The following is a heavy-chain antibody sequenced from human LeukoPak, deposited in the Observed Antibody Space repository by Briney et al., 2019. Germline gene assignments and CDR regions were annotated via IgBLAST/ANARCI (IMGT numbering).Heavy chain of an antibody. V-gene: IGHV3-30*02. CDR1: RFTFSSYG. D-gene: IGHD6-13*01. CDR2: IRYDGSNK. CDR3: AKVASIAAAGELSDWFDP. Sequence: GGSLRLSCAASRFTFSSYGMHWVRQAPGKGLEWVAFIRYDGSNKYYADSVKGRFTISRDNSKNTLYLQMNSLRAEDTAVYYCAKVASIAAAGELSDWFDPWGQGTLVTVSS. J-gene: IGHJ5*02.